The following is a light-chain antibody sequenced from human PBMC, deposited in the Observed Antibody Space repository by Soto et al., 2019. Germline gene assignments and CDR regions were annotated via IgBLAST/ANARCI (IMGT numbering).Light chain of an antibody. CDR1: QSVGSN. Sequence: ERVMTQSPATLSVSPGERATLSCRASQSVGSNLAWYRQKPGQAPRLLIYGASTRSTGIPARFSGSGSGTEFTLTISSLQSEDFAVYYCQQYNSWPPIFTFGPGTKVDVK. J-gene: IGKJ3*01. V-gene: IGKV3-15*01. CDR3: QQYNSWPPIFT. CDR2: GAS.